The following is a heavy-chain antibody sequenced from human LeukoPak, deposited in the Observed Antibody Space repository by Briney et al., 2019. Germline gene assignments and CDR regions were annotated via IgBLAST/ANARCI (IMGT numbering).Heavy chain of an antibody. J-gene: IGHJ4*02. V-gene: IGHV1-69*04. CDR2: IIPILGIA. D-gene: IGHD2-21*02. Sequence: VASVKVSCKASGGTFSSYAISWVRQAPGQGLEWMGRIIPILGIANYAQKFQGGVTITADKSTSTAYMELSSLRSEDTAVYYCAREAVVVTAPPPWFDYWGQGTLVTVSS. CDR1: GGTFSSYA. CDR3: AREAVVVTAPPPWFDY.